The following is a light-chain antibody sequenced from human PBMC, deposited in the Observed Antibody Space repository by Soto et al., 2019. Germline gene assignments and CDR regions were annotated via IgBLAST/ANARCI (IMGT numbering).Light chain of an antibody. CDR2: GAS. J-gene: IGKJ1*01. Sequence: EIVLTQSPGTLSLSPGERATLSCRASQSVSSSYLAWYQQKPGQAPRLLIYGASSRATGIPDRFSGSGSGTDFTLTISRLEPEDSATYYCQQHNSSPWTFGQGTRVEIK. CDR1: QSVSSSY. V-gene: IGKV3-20*01. CDR3: QQHNSSPWT.